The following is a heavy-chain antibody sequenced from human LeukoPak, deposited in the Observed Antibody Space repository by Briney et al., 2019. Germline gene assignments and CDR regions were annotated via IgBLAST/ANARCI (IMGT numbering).Heavy chain of an antibody. V-gene: IGHV3-48*01. Sequence: GGSLRLSCAASGFTFSSYSMNWVRQAPGKGLEWVSYISSGSTIYYADSVKGRFTISRDNAKNSLYLQMNSLRAEDTAVYYCARISDAFDIWGQGTMVTVSS. CDR2: ISSGSTI. CDR1: GFTFSSYS. CDR3: ARISDAFDI. J-gene: IGHJ3*02.